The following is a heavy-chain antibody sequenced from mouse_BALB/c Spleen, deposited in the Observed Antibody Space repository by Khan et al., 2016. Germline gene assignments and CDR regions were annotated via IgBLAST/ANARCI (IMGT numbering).Heavy chain of an antibody. D-gene: IGHD1-1*01. Sequence: QVQLKQSGAELARPGASVKLSCKASGYTFTSYWMQWVKQRPGQGLEWIGAIYPGDGDTRYTQKFKGKATLTADKSSSTAYMQLSSLPSEASAVYSYESYCGSSYDYFAYWGQGTTLTVSS. CDR1: GYTFTSYW. CDR3: ESYCGSSYDYFAY. CDR2: IYPGDGDT. J-gene: IGHJ2*01. V-gene: IGHV1-87*01.